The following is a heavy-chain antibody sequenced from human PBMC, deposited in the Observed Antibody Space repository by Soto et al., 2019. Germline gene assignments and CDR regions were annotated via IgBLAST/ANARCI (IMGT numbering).Heavy chain of an antibody. CDR2: IWYDGSNK. CDR1: GFTFSSYG. V-gene: IGHV3-33*01. J-gene: IGHJ6*02. CDR3: ARGPDYDYYYGMDV. Sequence: GGSLRLSCAAAGFTFSSYGMRWVRQAPGKGLEWVAVIWYDGSNKYYADSVKGRFTISRDNSKNTLYLQMNSLRAEDTAVYYCARGPDYDYYYGMDVWGQGTTVTVSS.